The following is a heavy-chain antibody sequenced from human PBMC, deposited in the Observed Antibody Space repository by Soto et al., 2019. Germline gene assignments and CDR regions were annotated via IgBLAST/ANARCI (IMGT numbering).Heavy chain of an antibody. CDR1: GFTFSSYW. J-gene: IGHJ4*02. Sequence: GGSLRLSCAASGFTFSSYWMSWVRQAPGKGLEWVANIKQDGSEKYYVDSVKGRFTISRDNAKNSLYLQMNSLRAEDTAVYYCARVRMVRGVIHRRYYFDYWGQGTLVTVSS. V-gene: IGHV3-7*05. CDR3: ARVRMVRGVIHRRYYFDY. D-gene: IGHD3-10*01. CDR2: IKQDGSEK.